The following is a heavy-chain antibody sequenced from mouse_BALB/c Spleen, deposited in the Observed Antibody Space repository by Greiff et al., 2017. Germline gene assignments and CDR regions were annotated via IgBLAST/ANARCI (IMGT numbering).Heavy chain of an antibody. Sequence: VKLVESGPGLVQPSQSLSITCTVSGFSLTSYGVHWVRQSPGKGLEWLGVIWSGGSTDYNAAFISRLSISKDNSKSQVFFKMNSLQANDTAIYYCARSYRYDEGAWFAYWGQGTLVTVSA. CDR3: ARSYRYDEGAWFAY. J-gene: IGHJ3*01. CDR2: IWSGGST. V-gene: IGHV2-2*02. D-gene: IGHD2-14*01. CDR1: GFSLTSYG.